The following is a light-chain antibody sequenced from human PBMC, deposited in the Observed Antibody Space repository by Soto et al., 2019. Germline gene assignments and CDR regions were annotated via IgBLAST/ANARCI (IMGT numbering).Light chain of an antibody. J-gene: IGKJ5*01. V-gene: IGKV3-20*01. Sequence: EFVLTQSPATLSVSPGERATLSCRASQSVRSSSLAWYQQKPGQAHRLLIYGAYSRATGIQDRFSGSGSGTDFTLTIRRLEPEEFAVYYCKQYGSSSSTFGQGTQVDIK. CDR2: GAY. CDR3: KQYGSSSST. CDR1: QSVRSSS.